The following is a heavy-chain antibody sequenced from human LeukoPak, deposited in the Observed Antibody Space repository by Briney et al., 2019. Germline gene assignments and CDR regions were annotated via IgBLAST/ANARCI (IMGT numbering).Heavy chain of an antibody. CDR1: GFTFRSHG. CDR3: AGDRATSYFDY. CDR2: IWYDGSNK. D-gene: IGHD1-26*01. J-gene: IGHJ4*02. Sequence: HTGTSLRLSCAASGFTFRSHGMHWLRQAPGKGLEWVAFIWYDGSNKYYTDSVKGRFTISRDNSRNTLYLQMNSLRAEDTAVYYCAGDRATSYFDYWGQGALVTISS. V-gene: IGHV3-33*01.